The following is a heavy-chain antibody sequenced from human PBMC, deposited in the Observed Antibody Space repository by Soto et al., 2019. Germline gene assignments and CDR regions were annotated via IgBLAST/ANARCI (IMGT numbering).Heavy chain of an antibody. D-gene: IGHD4-17*01. CDR1: GFTVSDYA. J-gene: IGHJ4*02. CDR2: ISDSGGSA. CDR3: AKDVSYGGKRPYYFDY. V-gene: IGHV3-23*01. Sequence: GSLRLSCAASGFTVSDYAMSWVRQAPGQGLEWVSGISDSGGSAYNADSVKGRFTISRDNAKSTLYLQMNSLRAEDTAVYYCAKDVSYGGKRPYYFDYWGRGTLVTVSS.